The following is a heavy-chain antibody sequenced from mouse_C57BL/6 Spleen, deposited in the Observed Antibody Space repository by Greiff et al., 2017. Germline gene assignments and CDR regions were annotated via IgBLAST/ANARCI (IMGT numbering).Heavy chain of an antibody. Sequence: EVQLVEPGGGLVKPGGSLKLSCAASGFTFSDYGLHWVRQAPEKGLEWVAYIRSGSRTIYYADTVKGRFTISRDNAKNTRFLQMTSLRSEDTAMDYCARRYEYLYWYFDVWGTGTTVTVSA. V-gene: IGHV5-17*01. CDR2: IRSGSRTI. CDR1: GFTFSDYG. J-gene: IGHJ1*03. D-gene: IGHD5-1*01. CDR3: ARRYEYLYWYFDV.